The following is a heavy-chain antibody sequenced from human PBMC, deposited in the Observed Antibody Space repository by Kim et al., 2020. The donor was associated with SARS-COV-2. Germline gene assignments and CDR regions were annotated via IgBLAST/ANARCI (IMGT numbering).Heavy chain of an antibody. CDR2: INTNTGNP. Sequence: ASVKVSCKASGYTFTSYAMNWVRQAPGQGLEWMGWINTNTGNPTYAQGFTGRFVFSLDTSVSTAYLQISSLKAEDTAVYYCARGTEREQWLATPLNWFDPWGQGTLVTVSS. J-gene: IGHJ5*02. D-gene: IGHD6-19*01. CDR1: GYTFTSYA. V-gene: IGHV7-4-1*02. CDR3: ARGTEREQWLATPLNWFDP.